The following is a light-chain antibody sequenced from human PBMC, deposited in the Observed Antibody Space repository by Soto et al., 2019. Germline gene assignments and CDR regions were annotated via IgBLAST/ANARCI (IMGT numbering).Light chain of an antibody. CDR1: RSDVSGYNY. CDR3: SSYTSSSTYV. J-gene: IGLJ1*01. V-gene: IGLV2-14*01. CDR2: DVS. Sequence: LTQPASVSGSPGQSITISCTGTRSDVSGYNYVSWYQQHPVKAPKLMIYDVSNRPSGVSNRFSGSKSGNTASLTISGLQAEDEADYYCSSYTSSSTYVFGTGTKVTVL.